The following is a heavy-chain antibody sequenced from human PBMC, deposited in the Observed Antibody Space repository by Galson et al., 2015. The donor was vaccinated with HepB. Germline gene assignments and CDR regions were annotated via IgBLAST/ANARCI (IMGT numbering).Heavy chain of an antibody. CDR2: INHSGST. D-gene: IGHD3-9*01. V-gene: IGHV4-34*01. CDR3: ARGGPYDI. CDR1: GGSFSGYY. Sequence: SETLSLTCAVYGGSFSGYYWSWIRQPPGKGLEWIGEINHSGSTNYNPSLKSRVTISVDTSKNQFSLKLSSVTAADTAVYYCARGGPYDIWGQGTLVTVSS. J-gene: IGHJ4*02.